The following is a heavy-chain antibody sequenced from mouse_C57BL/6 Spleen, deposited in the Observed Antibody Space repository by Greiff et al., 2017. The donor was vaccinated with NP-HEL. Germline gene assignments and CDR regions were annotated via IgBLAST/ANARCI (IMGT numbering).Heavy chain of an antibody. V-gene: IGHV3-6*01. D-gene: IGHD2-1*01. CDR1: GYSITSGYY. CDR2: ISYDGSN. CDR3: ARGLIYWGY. Sequence: EVQLQQSGPGLVKPSQSLSLTCSVTGYSITSGYYWNWIRQFPGNKLEWMGYISYDGSNNYNPSLKNRISITRDTSKNQFFLKLNSVTTEDTATYYCARGLIYWGYWGQSTTLTVSS. J-gene: IGHJ2*01.